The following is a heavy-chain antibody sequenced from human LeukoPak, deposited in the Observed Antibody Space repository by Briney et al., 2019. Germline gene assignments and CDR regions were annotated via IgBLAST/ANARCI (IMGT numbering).Heavy chain of an antibody. J-gene: IGHJ4*02. D-gene: IGHD3-22*01. CDR1: GYTFTSYD. CDR3: ARYHSSGYYPHPFDY. CDR2: MNPNSGNT. V-gene: IGHV1-8*01. Sequence: ASVKVSCKXSGYTFTSYDINWVRQATGQGLERMGWMNPNSGNTGYAQKFQGRVTMTRNTSISTAYMELSSLRSEDTAVYYCARYHSSGYYPHPFDYWGQGTLVTVSS.